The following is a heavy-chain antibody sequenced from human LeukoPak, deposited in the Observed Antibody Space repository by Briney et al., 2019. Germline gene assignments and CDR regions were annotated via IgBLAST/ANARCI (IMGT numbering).Heavy chain of an antibody. CDR3: AREKRLLWFGELRPGYMDV. J-gene: IGHJ6*03. Sequence: GASVKVSCKTSGYTFTANFMHWVRQAPGQGLEWMGWINPNSGDTNSAHKFQGRVTMTRDTSISTAYMELSGLTSDDTAIYYCAREKRLLWFGELRPGYMDVWGKGTTVTVSS. D-gene: IGHD3-10*01. CDR2: INPNSGDT. CDR1: GYTFTANF. V-gene: IGHV1-2*07.